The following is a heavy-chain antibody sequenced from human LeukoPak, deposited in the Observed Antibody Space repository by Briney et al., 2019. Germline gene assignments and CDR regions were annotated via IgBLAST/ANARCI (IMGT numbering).Heavy chain of an antibody. V-gene: IGHV3-21*01. CDR1: GFTFSSYS. J-gene: IGHJ4*02. D-gene: IGHD3-3*01. Sequence: GGSLRLSCAASGFTFSSYSMNWVRQAAGKGGEWVSSISSSSSYIYYADSVKGRFTISRDNAKNSLYLQMNSLRAEDTAVYYCAIGYYDFWSGLDYWGQGTLVTVSS. CDR2: ISSSSSYI. CDR3: AIGYYDFWSGLDY.